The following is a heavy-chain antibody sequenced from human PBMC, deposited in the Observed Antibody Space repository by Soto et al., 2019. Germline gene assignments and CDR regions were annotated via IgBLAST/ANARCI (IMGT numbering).Heavy chain of an antibody. Sequence: SETLSLTCTVSGGSISSYYWSWIRQPPGKGLEWIGYIYYSGSTNYNPSLKSRVTISVDTPKNQFSLKLSSVTAADTAVYYCAREGGKDGYYYYGMDVWGQGTTVTVS. D-gene: IGHD3-16*01. J-gene: IGHJ6*02. CDR3: AREGGKDGYYYYGMDV. V-gene: IGHV4-59*01. CDR1: GGSISSYY. CDR2: IYYSGST.